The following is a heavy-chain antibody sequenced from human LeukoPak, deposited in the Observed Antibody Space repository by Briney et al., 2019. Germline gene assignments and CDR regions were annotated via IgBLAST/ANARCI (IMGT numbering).Heavy chain of an antibody. CDR3: AREGVGYYLDQ. D-gene: IGHD2-15*01. CDR1: GFSFSSYS. V-gene: IGHV3-21*01. J-gene: IGHJ4*02. Sequence: GGSLRLSCAGSGFSFSSYSLNWVRQAPGKGLEWVSFIRGSSSYMYYADSVKGRFTISRDNAKNSLYLQMNNLRAEDTAVYYCAREGVGYYLDQWGQGTLVTVSS. CDR2: IRGSSSYM.